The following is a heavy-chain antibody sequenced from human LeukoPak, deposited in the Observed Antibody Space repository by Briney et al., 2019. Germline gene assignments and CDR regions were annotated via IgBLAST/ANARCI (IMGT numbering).Heavy chain of an antibody. CDR1: GFTFSSYA. J-gene: IGHJ4*02. Sequence: PGRSLRHSCAASGFTFSSYAMHWVRQAPGKGLEWVANIEQDGSEKYYVDSVKGRFTISRDNAKNSLYLQMNSLRAEDTAVYYCARDTYYYGSGSYFFDYWGQGTLVTVSS. D-gene: IGHD3-10*01. CDR2: IEQDGSEK. CDR3: ARDTYYYGSGSYFFDY. V-gene: IGHV3-7*01.